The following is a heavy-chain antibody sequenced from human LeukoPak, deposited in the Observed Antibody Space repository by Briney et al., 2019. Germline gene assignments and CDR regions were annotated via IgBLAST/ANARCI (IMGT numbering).Heavy chain of an antibody. J-gene: IGHJ4*02. CDR3: ARHYSSSWDFDY. Sequence: SETLSLTCTVSGGSISSYYWSWIRQPPGKGLEWIGYIYYSGSTNYNPSLKSRVTISVDTSKNQFPLKLSSVTAADTAVYYCARHYSSSWDFDYWGQGTLVTVSS. V-gene: IGHV4-59*08. D-gene: IGHD6-13*01. CDR2: IYYSGST. CDR1: GGSISSYY.